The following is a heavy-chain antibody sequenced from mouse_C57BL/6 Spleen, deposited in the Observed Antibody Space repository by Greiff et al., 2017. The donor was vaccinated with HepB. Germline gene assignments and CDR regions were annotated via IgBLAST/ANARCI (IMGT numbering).Heavy chain of an antibody. CDR1: GYAFSSYW. Sequence: VQLQQSGAELVKPGASVKISCKASGYAFSSYWMNWVKQRPGKGLEWIGQIYPGDGDTNYNGKFKGKATLTADKASSTAYMQLSSLTSEDSAVYCCASTPPYYGSSYFAYWGQGTLVTVSA. CDR3: ASTPPYYGSSYFAY. D-gene: IGHD1-1*01. CDR2: IYPGDGDT. J-gene: IGHJ3*01. V-gene: IGHV1-80*01.